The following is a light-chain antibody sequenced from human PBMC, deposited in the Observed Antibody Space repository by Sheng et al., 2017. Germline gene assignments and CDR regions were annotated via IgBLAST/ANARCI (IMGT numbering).Light chain of an antibody. Sequence: DIQMTQSPSSLSASVGDRVTITCRASQSISNNLNWYQLKPGRAPKLLIFLASSLQSGVPSRFSGSGSGTDFTLTISCLQPEDFATYYCQQSYSTPQITFGGGTKVEIK. J-gene: IGKJ4*01. V-gene: IGKV1-39*01. CDR3: QQSYSTPQIT. CDR1: QSISNN. CDR2: LAS.